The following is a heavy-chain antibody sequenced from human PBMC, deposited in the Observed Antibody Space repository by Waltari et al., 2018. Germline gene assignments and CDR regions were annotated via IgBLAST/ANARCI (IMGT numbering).Heavy chain of an antibody. CDR2: IYYSGST. J-gene: IGHJ4*02. CDR1: GGPISSYY. CDR3: ARGGGDFWSGYYSNRFDY. V-gene: IGHV4-59*01. Sequence: QVQLQESGPGLVQPSETLSLTCTVSGGPISSYYWRWIRQPPGKGLEWIGYIYYSGSTNYNPSLKIRVTISVDTSKNQFSLKLSSVTAVDTAVYYCARGGGDFWSGYYSNRFDYWGQGTLVTVSS. D-gene: IGHD3-3*01.